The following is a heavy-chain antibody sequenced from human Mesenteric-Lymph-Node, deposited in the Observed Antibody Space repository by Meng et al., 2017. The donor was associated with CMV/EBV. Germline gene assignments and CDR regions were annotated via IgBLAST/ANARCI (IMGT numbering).Heavy chain of an antibody. J-gene: IGHJ2*01. Sequence: LTCTVSSGSGSRDSYPWPWIRQHPGKGLECLGYIYHNGYTNYNPSLKSRVTISVDTSRNQFSLKLTSMTAADTAVYYCARGALGSFDLWGRGTLVTVSS. V-gene: IGHV4-61*01. D-gene: IGHD3-16*01. CDR3: ARGALGSFDL. CDR2: IYHNGYT. CDR1: SGSGSRDSYP.